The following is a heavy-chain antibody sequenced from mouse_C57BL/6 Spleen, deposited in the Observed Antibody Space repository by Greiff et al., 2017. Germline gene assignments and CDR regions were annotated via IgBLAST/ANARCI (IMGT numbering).Heavy chain of an antibody. V-gene: IGHV1-64*01. D-gene: IGHD1-1*01. CDR1: GYTFTSYW. CDR2: IHPNSGST. J-gene: IGHJ1*03. CDR3: ARESITTVVGRYFDV. Sequence: VQLQQPGAELVKPGASVKLSCKASGYTFTSYWMHWVKQRPGQGLEWIGMIHPNSGSTNYNEKFKSKATLTVDKSSSTAYMQLSSLTSEDSAVYYCARESITTVVGRYFDVWGTGTTVTVSS.